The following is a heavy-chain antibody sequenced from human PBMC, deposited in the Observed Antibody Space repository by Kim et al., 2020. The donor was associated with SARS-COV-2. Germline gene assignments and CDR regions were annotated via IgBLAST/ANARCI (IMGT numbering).Heavy chain of an antibody. J-gene: IGHJ6*02. D-gene: IGHD3-9*01. V-gene: IGHV3-33*06. CDR3: AKDTILGGSRILTGYWTGYYGMDV. CDR2: IWYDGSNK. Sequence: GGSLRLSCSASGFTFSSYGMHWVRQAPGKGLEWVAVIWYDGSNKYYADSVKGRFTISRYNSKNTLYLQMNSLRAEDTAVYYCAKDTILGGSRILTGYWTGYYGMDVWGQGTTVTVSS. CDR1: GFTFSSYG.